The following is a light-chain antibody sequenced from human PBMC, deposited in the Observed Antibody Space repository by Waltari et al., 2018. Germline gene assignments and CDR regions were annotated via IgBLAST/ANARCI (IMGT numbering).Light chain of an antibody. CDR2: ETS. CDR1: QDVSRS. J-gene: IGKJ1*01. V-gene: IGKV3-20*01. Sequence: VLTKSPGTLSLPPGEGPTLPCRASQDVSRSLAWYQQKPGQAPRLLIYETSRRASGIPDRFSGSGSGTDFSLTISRLEPEDFAMYYCQKYASLPATFGQGTKVEIK. CDR3: QKYASLPAT.